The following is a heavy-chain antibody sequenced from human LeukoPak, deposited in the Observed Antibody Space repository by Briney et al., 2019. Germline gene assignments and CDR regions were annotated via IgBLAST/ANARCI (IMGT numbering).Heavy chain of an antibody. J-gene: IGHJ6*02. V-gene: IGHV1-69*02. Sequence: ASVKASCKASGGTFSSYTISWVRQAPGQGLEWMGRIIPILGIANYAQKFQGRVTITADKSTSTAYMELSSLRSEDTAVYYCARGRRSSEVDVWGQGTTVTVSS. CDR3: ARGRRSSEVDV. D-gene: IGHD6-19*01. CDR1: GGTFSSYT. CDR2: IIPILGIA.